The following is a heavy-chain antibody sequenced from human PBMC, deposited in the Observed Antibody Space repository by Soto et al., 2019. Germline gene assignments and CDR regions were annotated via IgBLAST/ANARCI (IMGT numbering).Heavy chain of an antibody. Sequence: QVQLQESGPGLVKPSQTLSLTCTVSGGSISSGGYYWTWIRQHPGKGLEWIGYNYYSGITYYNPSRKSRVTISLDTSKNQFSLKLSSVTAAETAVYYCARGSSIAGLYYGMDVWGQGTTVTVSS. J-gene: IGHJ6*02. CDR3: ARGSSIAGLYYGMDV. CDR2: NYYSGIT. V-gene: IGHV4-31*03. D-gene: IGHD6-6*01. CDR1: GGSISSGGYY.